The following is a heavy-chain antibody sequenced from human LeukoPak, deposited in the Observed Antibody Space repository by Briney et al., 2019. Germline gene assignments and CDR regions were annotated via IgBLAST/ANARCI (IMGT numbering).Heavy chain of an antibody. D-gene: IGHD2-2*02. V-gene: IGHV1-2*02. CDR2: INPNTGGT. Sequence: ASVKVSCKGSGYTFIGYYIHWVRQAPGQGPEWMGGINPNTGGTNYAQNFQGRVTMTRDTSIRTAYMELRRLRSDDTAVYYCARGLYCSSASCYIGLGYYYYYMDVWGKGTTVTVS. CDR1: GYTFIGYY. J-gene: IGHJ6*03. CDR3: ARGLYCSSASCYIGLGYYYYYMDV.